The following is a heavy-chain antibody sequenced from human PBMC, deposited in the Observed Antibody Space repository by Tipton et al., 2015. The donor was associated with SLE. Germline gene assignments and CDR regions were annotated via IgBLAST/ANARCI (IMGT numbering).Heavy chain of an antibody. CDR1: GFTFSSYE. Sequence: SLRLSCAASGFTFSSYEMNWVRQAPGKGLEWLSYIGSSGSPIYYADSVKGRFTISRDNAKNSLYLQMNSLGAEDTAVYYCARDQDKSSSGGRTYFDYWGQGTLVTVSS. CDR3: ARDQDKSSSGGRTYFDY. CDR2: IGSSGSPI. D-gene: IGHD6-6*01. J-gene: IGHJ4*02. V-gene: IGHV3-48*03.